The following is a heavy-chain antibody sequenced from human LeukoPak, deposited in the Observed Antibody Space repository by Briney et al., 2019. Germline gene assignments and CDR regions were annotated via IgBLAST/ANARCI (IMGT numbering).Heavy chain of an antibody. Sequence: PGGSLRLSCAASGFTFSSYEMNWVRQAPGKGLEGVSYISSSGSTIYYAGSAKGRFTISRDNAKNSLYLQMNSLRAEDTAVYYCAELGITMIGGVWGKGTTVTISS. CDR3: AELGITMIGGV. D-gene: IGHD3-10*02. CDR1: GFTFSSYE. J-gene: IGHJ6*04. V-gene: IGHV3-48*03. CDR2: ISSSGSTI.